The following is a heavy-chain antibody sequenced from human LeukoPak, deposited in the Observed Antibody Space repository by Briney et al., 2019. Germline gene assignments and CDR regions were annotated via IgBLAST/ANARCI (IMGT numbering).Heavy chain of an antibody. D-gene: IGHD3-10*01. CDR2: ISWSGGTL. CDR1: GFPFDDYA. CDR3: AKARYASGSYYNHYFDY. V-gene: IGHV3-9*01. J-gene: IGHJ4*02. Sequence: GGYLRLSCAGFGFPFDDYAMHWVRQAPGKGLEWVSGISWSGGTLGIADSVKGRFTISRDNAKNSLYLQMSSLRAEDTALYYCAKARYASGSYYNHYFDYWGQGTLVTVSS.